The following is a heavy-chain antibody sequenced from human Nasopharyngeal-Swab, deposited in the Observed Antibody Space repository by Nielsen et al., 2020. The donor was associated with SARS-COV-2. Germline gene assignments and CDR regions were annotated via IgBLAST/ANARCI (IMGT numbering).Heavy chain of an antibody. J-gene: IGHJ5*02. CDR1: GYTFSDYW. Sequence: GGSLRLSCKGSGYTFSDYWVAWVRQKPGKGLEWIGLIYPGDSATSYSTSFQGQATFSADKSINTAYLQWSSLKASDPATYYCAKFTHVLGRAGYEWFDPWGQGTLVTVSS. CDR2: IYPGDSAT. D-gene: IGHD3-9*01. V-gene: IGHV5-51*01. CDR3: AKFTHVLGRAGYEWFDP.